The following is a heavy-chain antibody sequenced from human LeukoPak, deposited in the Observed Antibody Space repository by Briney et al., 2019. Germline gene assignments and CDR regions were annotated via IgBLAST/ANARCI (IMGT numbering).Heavy chain of an antibody. CDR2: ISGSGGST. V-gene: IGHV3-23*01. CDR1: GFTFSSYA. CDR3: AREYSSSSGLDY. D-gene: IGHD6-6*01. Sequence: GGSLRLSCAASGFTFSSYAMSWVRQAPGKGLEWVSAISGSGGSTYYADSVKGRFTISRDNSKNTLYLQMNSLRAEDTALYYCAREYSSSSGLDYWGQGTLVTVSS. J-gene: IGHJ4*02.